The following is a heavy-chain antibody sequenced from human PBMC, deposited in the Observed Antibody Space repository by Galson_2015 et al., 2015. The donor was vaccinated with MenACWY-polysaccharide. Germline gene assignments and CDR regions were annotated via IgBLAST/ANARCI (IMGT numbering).Heavy chain of an antibody. CDR3: AKDASNSWFDS. J-gene: IGHJ5*01. Sequence: SLRLSCAASGFTFSTYGMGWVRQAPGKGLEWVSTLDGSGANTYYADSVRGRFTISRDNSKTMLYLQMNSLRAEDTALYYCAKDASNSWFDSWGQGTLVTVSS. CDR2: LDGSGANT. CDR1: GFTFSTYG. V-gene: IGHV3-23*01. D-gene: IGHD4-23*01.